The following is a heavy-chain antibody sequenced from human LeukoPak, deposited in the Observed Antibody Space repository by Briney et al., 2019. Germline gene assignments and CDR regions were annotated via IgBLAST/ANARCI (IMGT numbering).Heavy chain of an antibody. CDR1: GFTLSSYA. V-gene: IGHV3-23*01. J-gene: IGHJ4*02. D-gene: IGHD5-18*01. CDR3: AKAGMHSYGRQNYFDY. Sequence: PGGSLRLSCAASGFTLSSYAMSWVRQAPGKGLEWVSAISGSGGSTYYADSVKGRFTISRDNSKNTLYLQMNSLRAKDTAVYYCAKAGMHSYGRQNYFDYWGQGTLVTVSS. CDR2: ISGSGGST.